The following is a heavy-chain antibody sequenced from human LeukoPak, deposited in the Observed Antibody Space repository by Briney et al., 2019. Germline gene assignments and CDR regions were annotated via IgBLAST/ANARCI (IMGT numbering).Heavy chain of an antibody. Sequence: SLRLSCAASGFTFSNARMSWVRQPPGKGLEWVSGISWNSDTIGYADSVKGRFTISRDNAKNSLNLQMNSLRAEDTALYYCVKARGQALRGAFDIWGQGTMVTVSS. CDR3: VKARGQALRGAFDI. CDR1: GFTFSNAR. V-gene: IGHV3-9*01. CDR2: ISWNSDTI. D-gene: IGHD2-8*01. J-gene: IGHJ3*02.